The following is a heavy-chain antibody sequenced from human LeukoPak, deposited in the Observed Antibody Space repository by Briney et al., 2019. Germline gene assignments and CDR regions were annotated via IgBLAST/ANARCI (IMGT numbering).Heavy chain of an antibody. Sequence: SETLSLTCTVSGGSISSSSYYWGWIRQPPGKGLEWIGSIYYSGSTYYNPSLKSRVTISVDTSKNQFSLKLSSVTAADTAVYYCARDPSYNWNPNAFDIWGQGTMVTVSS. J-gene: IGHJ3*02. CDR3: ARDPSYNWNPNAFDI. CDR1: GGSISSSSYY. D-gene: IGHD1-20*01. V-gene: IGHV4-39*02. CDR2: IYYSGST.